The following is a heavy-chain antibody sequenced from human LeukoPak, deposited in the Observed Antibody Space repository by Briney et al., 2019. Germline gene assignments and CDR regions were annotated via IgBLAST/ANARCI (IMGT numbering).Heavy chain of an antibody. CDR1: GFTFSSYW. CDR3: ARDPYYGDYGDY. J-gene: IGHJ4*02. Sequence: GGSLRLSCAASGFTFSSYWMHWVRQAPGKGLVWVSRINSDGSSTSYADSVKCRFTISRDNAKNTLYLQMNSLRAEDTAVYYCARDPYYGDYGDYWGQGTLVTVSS. D-gene: IGHD4-17*01. V-gene: IGHV3-74*01. CDR2: INSDGSST.